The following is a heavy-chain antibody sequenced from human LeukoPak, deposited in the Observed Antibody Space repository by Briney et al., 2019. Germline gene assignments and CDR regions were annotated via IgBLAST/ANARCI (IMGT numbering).Heavy chain of an antibody. Sequence: SQTLSLTCAISGDSVSSNSAARNWIRQSPSRGLEWLGRTYYRSMWYNDYAVSVKSRITINPDTSKNQFSLQLNSVTAADTAVYYCARVMAAAATGFDYWGQGTLVTVSS. CDR3: ARVMAAAATGFDY. D-gene: IGHD6-13*01. CDR2: TYYRSMWYN. V-gene: IGHV6-1*01. CDR1: GDSVSSNSAA. J-gene: IGHJ4*02.